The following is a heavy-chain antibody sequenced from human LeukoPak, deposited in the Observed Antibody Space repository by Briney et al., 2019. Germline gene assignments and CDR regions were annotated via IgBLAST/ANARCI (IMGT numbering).Heavy chain of an antibody. CDR3: ARDWSYCSSTSCRNLNWFDP. Sequence: VASVKVSCKASGYTFTSYDIIWVRQAPGQGLEWMGWISAYNGNTNYAQKLQGRVTMTTDTSTSTAYMELRSLRSDDTAVYYCARDWSYCSSTSCRNLNWFDPWGQGTLVTVSS. CDR2: ISAYNGNT. CDR1: GYTFTSYD. J-gene: IGHJ5*02. D-gene: IGHD2-2*01. V-gene: IGHV1-18*01.